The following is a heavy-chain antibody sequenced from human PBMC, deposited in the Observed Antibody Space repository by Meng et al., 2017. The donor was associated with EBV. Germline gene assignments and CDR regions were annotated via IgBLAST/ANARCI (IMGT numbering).Heavy chain of an antibody. J-gene: IGHJ4*02. Sequence: QVQMVQAAGRVNRPGLSGNVSCNASGGSFSDYAISWVRPAPGQGLEWLGGFLPKLGAPNYAQKFQGRVTIIADESTSTAYMELSSLRSEDTAVYYCARAPDNWNDGPYYWGQGTLVTVSS. V-gene: IGHV1-69*01. D-gene: IGHD1-20*01. CDR1: GGSFSDYA. CDR2: FLPKLGAP. CDR3: ARAPDNWNDGPYY.